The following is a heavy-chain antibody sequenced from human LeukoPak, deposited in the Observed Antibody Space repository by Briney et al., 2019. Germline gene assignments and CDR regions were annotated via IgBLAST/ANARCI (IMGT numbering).Heavy chain of an antibody. CDR3: AKDEGRYFDWLDDAFDI. CDR1: GFTFSSYG. Sequence: PGGSLRLSCAASGFTFSSYGMHWVRQAPGKGLEWVAFIRYDGSNKYYADSVKGRFTISRDNSKNTLYLQMNSLRAEDTAVYYCAKDEGRYFDWLDDAFDIWGQGTMVTVSS. J-gene: IGHJ3*02. V-gene: IGHV3-30*02. CDR2: IRYDGSNK. D-gene: IGHD3-9*01.